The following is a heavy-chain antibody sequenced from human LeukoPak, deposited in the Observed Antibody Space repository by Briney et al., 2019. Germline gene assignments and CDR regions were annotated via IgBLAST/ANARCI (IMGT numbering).Heavy chain of an antibody. V-gene: IGHV4-34*01. CDR3: ARRGWIQLWLDY. Sequence: PSETLSLTCAVYGGSFIGFHWNWIRQAPGKGLEWIGDINHSGSTNYNPSLKSRVTISVDTSKNQFSLKLSSVTAADTAVYYCARRGWIQLWLDYWGQGTLVTVSS. D-gene: IGHD5-18*01. CDR1: GGSFIGFH. J-gene: IGHJ4*02. CDR2: INHSGST.